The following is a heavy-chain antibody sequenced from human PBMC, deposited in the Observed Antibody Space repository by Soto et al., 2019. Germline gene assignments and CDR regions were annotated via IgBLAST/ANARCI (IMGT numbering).Heavy chain of an antibody. Sequence: ASVQVSCKASGYTFTSYGISWVRQAPGQGLEWMGWISAYNGNTNYAQKLQGRVTMTTDTSTSTAYMELRSLRSDDTAVYYCARVKSITMIVVVNHFDYWGQGTLVTVSS. V-gene: IGHV1-18*01. J-gene: IGHJ4*02. CDR3: ARVKSITMIVVVNHFDY. CDR2: ISAYNGNT. CDR1: GYTFTSYG. D-gene: IGHD3-22*01.